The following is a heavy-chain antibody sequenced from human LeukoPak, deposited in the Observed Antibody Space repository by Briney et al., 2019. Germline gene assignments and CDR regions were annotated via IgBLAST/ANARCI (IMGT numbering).Heavy chain of an antibody. Sequence: PSETLSLTCAVYGGSFSGYYWSWIRQPPGKGLEWIGEINHSGSTNYNPSLKSRVTISVDTSKNQFSLKLSSVTAADTAVYYCARGGSRWIVVARGAFDIWGQGTMVTVSS. CDR1: GGSFSGYY. CDR3: ARGGSRWIVVARGAFDI. J-gene: IGHJ3*02. CDR2: INHSGST. V-gene: IGHV4-34*01. D-gene: IGHD3-22*01.